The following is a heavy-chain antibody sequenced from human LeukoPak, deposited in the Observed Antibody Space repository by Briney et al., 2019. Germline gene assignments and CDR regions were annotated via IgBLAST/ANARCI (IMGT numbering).Heavy chain of an antibody. V-gene: IGHV1-69*13. CDR2: IIPIFGTP. D-gene: IGHD3-3*01. CDR3: ASSPIDDFWSGYSLPYDAFDI. Sequence: ASVKVSCKASGGTFSSYAISWVRQAPGQGLEWMGGIIPIFGTPNYEQKFQGRVTITADESTSTAYMELSSLRSEDTAVYYCASSPIDDFWSGYSLPYDAFDIWGQGTMVTVSS. J-gene: IGHJ3*02. CDR1: GGTFSSYA.